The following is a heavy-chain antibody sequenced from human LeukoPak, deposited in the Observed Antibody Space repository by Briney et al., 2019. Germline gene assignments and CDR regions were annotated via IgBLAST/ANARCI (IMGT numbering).Heavy chain of an antibody. J-gene: IGHJ4*02. V-gene: IGHV3-23*01. CDR2: ISDSGDSA. D-gene: IGHD3-10*01. CDR3: AKRLGDY. Sequence: GGSLRLSCAASGFTFGSYAMSWVRQAPGKGLHWVSAISDSGDSAYYADSVKGRFTISRDDSKNTLYLQMNSLRAEDTAVYYCAKRLGDYWGQGTLVTVSS. CDR1: GFTFGSYA.